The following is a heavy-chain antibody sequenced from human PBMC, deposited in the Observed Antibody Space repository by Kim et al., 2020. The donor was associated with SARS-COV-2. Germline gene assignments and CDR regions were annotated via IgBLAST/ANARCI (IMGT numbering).Heavy chain of an antibody. CDR3: ARDRKGTYFALES. Sequence: SETLSLTCSVSTGSITDDFWSWIRQTPGQGLEWIGYISSRGSTKYNPSLQSRVTISVDTSKNHVSLRLTSVTSADTAVYYCARDRKGTYFALESWGQGT. D-gene: IGHD1-26*01. J-gene: IGHJ4*02. CDR2: ISSRGST. V-gene: IGHV4-59*13. CDR1: TGSITDDF.